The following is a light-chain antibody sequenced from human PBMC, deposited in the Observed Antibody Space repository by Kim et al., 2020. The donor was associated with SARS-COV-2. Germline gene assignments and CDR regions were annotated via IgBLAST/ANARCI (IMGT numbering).Light chain of an antibody. CDR3: QQYGSSPRT. J-gene: IGKJ2*01. CDR1: QSVSSSY. CDR2: GAS. Sequence: WSPGEGATLSCRASQSVSSSYLAWYQQKPGQAPRLLIYGASSRATGIPDRFSGSGSGTDFTLTISRLEPEDFAVYYCQQYGSSPRTFGQGTKLEI. V-gene: IGKV3-20*01.